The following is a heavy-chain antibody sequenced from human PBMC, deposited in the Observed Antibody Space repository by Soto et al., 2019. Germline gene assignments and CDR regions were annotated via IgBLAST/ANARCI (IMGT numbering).Heavy chain of an antibody. CDR3: ARSIITMGRGGPGTYFYGMGG. V-gene: IGHV1-18*01. CDR1: GYTFTSYG. Sequence: QVQLVQSGAEVKKPGASVKVSCKASGYTFTSYGISWVRQAPGQGLEWMGWISAYNGNTNYAQKLQGRVTMTTDTSTSTAYMELRSLGSDDTAGYYCARSIITMGRGGPGTYFYGMGGRGQGTTVTVSS. J-gene: IGHJ6*02. CDR2: ISAYNGNT. D-gene: IGHD3-10*01.